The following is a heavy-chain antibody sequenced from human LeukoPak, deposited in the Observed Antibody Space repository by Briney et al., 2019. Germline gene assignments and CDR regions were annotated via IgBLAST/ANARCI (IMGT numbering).Heavy chain of an antibody. CDR1: GYTFTSYG. D-gene: IGHD3-9*01. J-gene: IGHJ5*02. V-gene: IGHV1-2*02. CDR3: ARDYDILTGYYTPYNWFDP. Sequence: GASVKVSCKASGYTFTSYGISWVRQAPGQGLEWMGWINPNSGGTNYAQKFQGRVTMTRDTSISTAYMELSRLRSDDTAVYYCARDYDILTGYYTPYNWFDPWGQGTLVTVSS. CDR2: INPNSGGT.